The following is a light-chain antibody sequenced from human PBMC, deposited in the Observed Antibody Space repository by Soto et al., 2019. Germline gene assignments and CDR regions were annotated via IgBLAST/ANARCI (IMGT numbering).Light chain of an antibody. CDR3: CSYAGRFIWL. CDR1: STDVGGYHY. J-gene: IGLJ3*02. Sequence: QSALTQPRSVSGSPGQSVTISCTGTSTDVGGYHYVSWYQQHPGKAPKLMIYDVNKGPSGVPDRFSGSKSGNTASLTISGLQAEDEADFYCCSYAGRFIWLFGGGTKVTVL. CDR2: DVN. V-gene: IGLV2-11*01.